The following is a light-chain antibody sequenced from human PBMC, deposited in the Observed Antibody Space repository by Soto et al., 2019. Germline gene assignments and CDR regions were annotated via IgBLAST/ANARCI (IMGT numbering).Light chain of an antibody. CDR3: QQSYSTPYT. CDR2: ASF. V-gene: IGKV1-39*01. J-gene: IGKJ2*01. CDR1: QSISNY. Sequence: DIQMTRSPSSLSVSVGDRVTITCRASQSISNYLNWYQQTPGKAPKLLIYASFNLQSGVPSRFSGSGFGTDFTLSISSLEPEDFATYYCQQSYSTPYTFGQGTKLEIK.